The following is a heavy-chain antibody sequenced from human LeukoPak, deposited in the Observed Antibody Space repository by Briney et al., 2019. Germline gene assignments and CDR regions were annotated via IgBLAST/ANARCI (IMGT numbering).Heavy chain of an antibody. V-gene: IGHV4-59*12. CDR3: ARGVRYFDWLSQLNWFDP. Sequence: PSETLSLTCTVSGGSISSYYWSWIRQPPGKGLEWVAYIDYRGSTTYNPSLKSRVTISVDTSRNQFSLKLSSVTAADTAVYYCARGVRYFDWLSQLNWFDPWGQGTLVTVSS. CDR2: IDYRGST. D-gene: IGHD3-9*01. CDR1: GGSISSYY. J-gene: IGHJ5*02.